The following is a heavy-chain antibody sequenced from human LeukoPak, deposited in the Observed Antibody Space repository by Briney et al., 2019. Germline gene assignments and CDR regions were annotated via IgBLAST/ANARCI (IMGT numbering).Heavy chain of an antibody. CDR3: ARDAIPTTGTYDY. Sequence: ASVKVSCKASGYTFTSYYMHWVRQAPGQGLEWMGIINPSGGSTTYAQKFQGRVTLTRDTSTSTVYMELSSLRSEDTAMYYCARDAIPTTGTYDYWSQGTLVTVSS. V-gene: IGHV1-46*01. CDR2: INPSGGST. D-gene: IGHD1-1*01. CDR1: GYTFTSYY. J-gene: IGHJ4*02.